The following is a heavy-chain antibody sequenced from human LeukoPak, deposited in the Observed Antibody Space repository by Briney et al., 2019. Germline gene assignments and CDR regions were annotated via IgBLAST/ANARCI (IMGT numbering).Heavy chain of an antibody. CDR3: ASLRSAVTAALDY. Sequence: SVKVSCKASGGTFSSYTISWVRQAPGQGLEWMGRIIPILGIANYAQKFQGRVTITADKSTSTAYMELSSLRSEDTAVYYCASLRSAVTAALDYWGQRTLVTVSS. CDR2: IIPILGIA. CDR1: GGTFSSYT. D-gene: IGHD4-11*01. V-gene: IGHV1-69*02. J-gene: IGHJ4*02.